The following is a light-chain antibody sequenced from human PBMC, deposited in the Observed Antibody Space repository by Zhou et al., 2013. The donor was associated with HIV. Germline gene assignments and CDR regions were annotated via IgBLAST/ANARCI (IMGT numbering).Light chain of an antibody. Sequence: EIVLTQSPGTLSLSPGDRATLSCRASQSVANNLAWYQQKPGQAPRLLIYGASTRAAGIPARFRGSGSGTEFTLTITSLQSEDFAVYYCQQFTNWGTFGQGTKLEIK. CDR1: QSVANN. CDR3: QQFTNWGT. J-gene: IGKJ2*01. V-gene: IGKV3-15*01. CDR2: GAS.